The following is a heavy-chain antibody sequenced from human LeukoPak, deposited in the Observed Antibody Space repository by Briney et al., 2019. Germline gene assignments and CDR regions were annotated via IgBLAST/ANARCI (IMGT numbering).Heavy chain of an antibody. CDR1: GYSFTSYW. V-gene: IGHV5-51*01. Sequence: GESLKISCKGSGYSFTSYWIGWVRQMPGKGLEWMGITYPGDSDTRYSPSFQGQVTISADKSISTAYLQWSSLKASDTAMYYCARGGGFYCSSTSCYSPSTNWFDPWGQGTLVTVSS. CDR2: TYPGDSDT. D-gene: IGHD2-2*01. J-gene: IGHJ5*02. CDR3: ARGGGFYCSSTSCYSPSTNWFDP.